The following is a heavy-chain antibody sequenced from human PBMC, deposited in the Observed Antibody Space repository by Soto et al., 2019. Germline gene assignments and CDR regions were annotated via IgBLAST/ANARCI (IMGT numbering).Heavy chain of an antibody. CDR1: GGAFSTSS. Sequence: QVQLVQSGAEVKEPGTSVKVSCKASGGAFSTSSFVWVRQGPGQGLEWMGGIIPIFGKTNVAPKFRDGITFTADESTRKANMQLSSLRSGDRAVYYCARDAVRSLGGDSWGQGTLVTVSS. D-gene: IGHD3-16*01. V-gene: IGHV1-69*01. CDR3: ARDAVRSLGGDS. CDR2: IIPIFGKT. J-gene: IGHJ4*02.